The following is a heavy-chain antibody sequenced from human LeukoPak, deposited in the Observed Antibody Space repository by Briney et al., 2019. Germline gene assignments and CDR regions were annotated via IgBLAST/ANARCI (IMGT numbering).Heavy chain of an antibody. CDR2: INHSGST. J-gene: IGHJ4*02. Sequence: GSLRLSCAASGFTFSSYGMSWIRQPPGKGLEWIGEINHSGSTNYNPSLKSRVTISVDTSKNQFSLKLSSVTAADTAVYYCARGTPGGALKPFDYWGQGALVTVSS. CDR1: GFTFSSYG. D-gene: IGHD3-16*01. CDR3: ARGTPGGALKPFDY. V-gene: IGHV4-34*01.